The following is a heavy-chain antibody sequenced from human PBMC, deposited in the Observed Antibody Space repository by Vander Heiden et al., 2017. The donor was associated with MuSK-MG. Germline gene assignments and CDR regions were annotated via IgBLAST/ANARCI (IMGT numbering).Heavy chain of an antibody. J-gene: IGHJ6*02. V-gene: IGHV4-34*02. CDR3: ARGFCGGDCSKSYYYYYYAMDV. CDR1: GGSFNDHY. CDR2: INQSGGP. D-gene: IGHD2-21*01. Sequence: QVQPRQRGPRVLKPSETLSLTCEISGGSFNDHYWTWVRQSPGRGLEWIGEINQSGGPNYTPSLESRVSISLDKSKKWFSLRLNSVTAADTAVYYCARGFCGGDCSKSYYYYYYAMDVWGQGTTVTVSS.